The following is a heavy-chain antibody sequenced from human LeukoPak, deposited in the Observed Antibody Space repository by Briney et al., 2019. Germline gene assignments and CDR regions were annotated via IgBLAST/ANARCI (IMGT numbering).Heavy chain of an antibody. Sequence: PSETLSLTCTVSGGSISSYYWSWIRQPPGKGLEWIGYIYYTGNTNYNPSLKSRVTISLDTSKNQFSLKLTSVTATDTAVYYCARGTCTGSYCYAGDYGMDVWGQGTPVTVSS. V-gene: IGHV4-59*08. CDR1: GGSISSYY. J-gene: IGHJ6*02. D-gene: IGHD2-21*02. CDR2: IYYTGNT. CDR3: ARGTCTGSYCYAGDYGMDV.